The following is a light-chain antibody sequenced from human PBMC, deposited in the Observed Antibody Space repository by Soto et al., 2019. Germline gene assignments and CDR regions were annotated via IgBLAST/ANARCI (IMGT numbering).Light chain of an antibody. CDR1: LPITTY. J-gene: IGKJ1*01. CDR2: GAS. V-gene: IGKV1-39*01. Sequence: DIQMTQSPSSLSASVGDRVTITCRASLPITTYLNWFQQKPGKAPKLLIYGASTLQTGVPSRFNGGGSGTDFTLTISSLQPEDFGTYSCQQNYNSRWTFGQGTEIEI. CDR3: QQNYNSRWT.